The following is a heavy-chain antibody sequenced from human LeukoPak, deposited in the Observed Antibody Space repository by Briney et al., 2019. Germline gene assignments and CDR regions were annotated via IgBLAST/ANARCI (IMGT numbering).Heavy chain of an antibody. CDR1: GFTFSSYA. CDR3: ARDNGMTSGWYAGRIDYYYGMDV. CDR2: ISFDGSNK. V-gene: IGHV3-30-3*01. J-gene: IGHJ6*02. Sequence: GGSLRLSCAASGFTFSSYALHWVRQAPGKGLEWVAVISFDGSNKYYADSVKGRFTISRDNSKNTLFLQMNSLRADDTAVYYCARDNGMTSGWYAGRIDYYYGMDVWGQGTTVTVSS. D-gene: IGHD6-19*01.